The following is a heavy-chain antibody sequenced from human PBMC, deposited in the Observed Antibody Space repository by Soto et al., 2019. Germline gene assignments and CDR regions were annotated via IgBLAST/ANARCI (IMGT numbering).Heavy chain of an antibody. J-gene: IGHJ4*02. CDR1: GGSISSSNW. CDR3: ARDGSGYHNWYFDY. D-gene: IGHD3-3*01. Sequence: PSETLSLTCAVSGGSISSSNWWSWVRQPPGKGLEWIGEIYHSGSTNYNPSLKSRVTISVDKSKNRFSLKLSSVTAADTAVYYCARDGSGYHNWYFDYWGQGTLVTVSS. CDR2: IYHSGST. V-gene: IGHV4-4*02.